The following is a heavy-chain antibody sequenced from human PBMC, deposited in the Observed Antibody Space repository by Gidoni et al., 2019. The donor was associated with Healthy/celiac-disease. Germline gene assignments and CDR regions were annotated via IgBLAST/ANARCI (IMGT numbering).Heavy chain of an antibody. CDR1: GGSISSSNW. Sequence: QVHLQESGPGLVKPSGTLSLTCAVSGGSISSSNWWSWVRQPPGKGLEWIGEIYHSGSTNYNTSLKSRVTISVDKSKNQFSLKLSSVTAADTAVYYCAREAWELLRLYYFDYWGQGTLVTVSS. D-gene: IGHD1-26*01. CDR2: IYHSGST. J-gene: IGHJ4*02. V-gene: IGHV4-4*02. CDR3: AREAWELLRLYYFDY.